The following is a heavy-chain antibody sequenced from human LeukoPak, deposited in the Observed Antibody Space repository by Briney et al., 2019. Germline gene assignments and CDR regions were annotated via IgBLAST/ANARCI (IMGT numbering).Heavy chain of an antibody. CDR2: ISGSGGST. CDR3: AKGRRHVLGYCSGGNCYGDY. D-gene: IGHD2-15*01. V-gene: IGHV3-23*01. J-gene: IGHJ4*02. Sequence: PGGSLRLSCAASGFTFSSYAMSWVRQAPGKGLEWVSAISGSGGSTYYADSVKGRFTISRDNSKNTLYLQMNSLRAEDTAVYYCAKGRRHVLGYCSGGNCYGDYWGQGTLVTVSS. CDR1: GFTFSSYA.